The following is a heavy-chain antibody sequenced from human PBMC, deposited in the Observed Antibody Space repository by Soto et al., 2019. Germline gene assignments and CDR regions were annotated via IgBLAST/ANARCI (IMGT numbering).Heavy chain of an antibody. CDR3: VKGAWLDY. CDR1: GFTFSTFD. V-gene: IGHV3-23*01. CDR2: IRGSSGST. Sequence: EVQLLESGGGLVQPGGSLRLSCAASGFTFSTFDMTWVRQPPGKGLEWVSLIRGSSGSTYYADSVKGRFTISKDIPKNTLYLQMNSLRAEDTALYFCVKGAWLDYWGQGNMVTVSS. J-gene: IGHJ4*02.